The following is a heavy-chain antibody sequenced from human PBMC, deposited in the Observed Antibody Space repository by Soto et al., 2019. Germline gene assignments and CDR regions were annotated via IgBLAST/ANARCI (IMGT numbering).Heavy chain of an antibody. CDR2: ISYDGRDK. CDR3: AKDGGNTGGTSDY. D-gene: IGHD3-16*01. Sequence: QVQLVESGGGVVQPGRSLRLSCAASGFTFSNYGIHWVRQAPGKGLEWVAVISYDGRDKYYVGSVKGRFSISRDNSKNTRYLQMNSLRAEDTAVYYCAKDGGNTGGTSDYWGQGTLVTVSS. J-gene: IGHJ4*02. V-gene: IGHV3-30*18. CDR1: GFTFSNYG.